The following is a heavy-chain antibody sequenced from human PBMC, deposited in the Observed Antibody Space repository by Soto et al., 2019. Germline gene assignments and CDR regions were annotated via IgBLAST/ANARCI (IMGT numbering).Heavy chain of an antibody. D-gene: IGHD2-21*01. V-gene: IGHV4-34*01. J-gene: IGHJ6*03. CDR2: INHLGSI. Sequence: QVQLQQWGAGLLKPSETLSLTCVVSGGSLSDSFWSWIRQPQGMALEWIGEINHLGSINYNPSLKSRVTMSVDTSKNQFSLTLNSVTAADTATYYCARGGISHWAYFYYMDVWDRGTTVTVSS. CDR3: ARGGISHWAYFYYMDV. CDR1: GGSLSDSF.